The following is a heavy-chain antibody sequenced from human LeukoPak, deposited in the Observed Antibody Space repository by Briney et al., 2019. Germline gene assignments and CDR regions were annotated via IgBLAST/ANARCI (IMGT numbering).Heavy chain of an antibody. V-gene: IGHV3-23*01. CDR1: GFTFSTYA. CDR3: AKERVTTTTFDY. J-gene: IGHJ4*02. D-gene: IGHD4-11*01. CDR2: ISGSGGST. Sequence: GALRLSCAASGFTFSTYAMSWVRQAPGKGLEWVSLISGSGGSTYHADSVKGRFTISRDKGKNTLSLQMNSLRVEDTAVYYCAKERVTTTTFDYWGRGTLVTVSS.